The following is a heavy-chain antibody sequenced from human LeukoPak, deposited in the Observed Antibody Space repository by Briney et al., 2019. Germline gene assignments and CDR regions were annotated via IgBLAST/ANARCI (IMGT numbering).Heavy chain of an antibody. J-gene: IGHJ3*02. Sequence: GASVKVSCKASGYTFTGYYMHWVRQVPGQGLEWMGGIIPIFGTANYAQKFQGRVTITADESTSTAYMELSSLRSEDTAVYYCARGAGHPDAFDIWGQGTMVTVSS. CDR1: GYTFTGYY. V-gene: IGHV1-69*13. CDR3: ARGAGHPDAFDI. CDR2: IIPIFGTA.